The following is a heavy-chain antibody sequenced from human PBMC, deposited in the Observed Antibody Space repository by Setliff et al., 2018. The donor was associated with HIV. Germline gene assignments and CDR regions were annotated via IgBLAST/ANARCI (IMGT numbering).Heavy chain of an antibody. D-gene: IGHD3-10*01. Sequence: PGGSLRLSCASSGLTFSSYTMNWVRQAPGKGLEWVSLISGDGGRATHYPDSVKGRFTISRDNSKNTLFLQMNSLRAEDTAVYYCAKDRRYYYGSGSYAAETWGQGTLVTVSS. V-gene: IGHV3-23*01. CDR2: ISGDGGRAT. CDR3: AKDRRYYYGSGSYAAET. J-gene: IGHJ5*02. CDR1: GLTFSSYT.